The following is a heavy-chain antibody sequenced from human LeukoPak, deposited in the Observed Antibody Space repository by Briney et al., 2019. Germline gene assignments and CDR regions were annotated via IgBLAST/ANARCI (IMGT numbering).Heavy chain of an antibody. V-gene: IGHV4-4*07. J-gene: IGHJ4*02. CDR3: ARRAGNSWFFDY. D-gene: IGHD6-13*01. CDR1: GGSISTYY. CDR2: IYSSGSA. Sequence: PSETLSLTCTVSGGSISTYYWKWIWQPAGQGLEWIGHIYSSGSANYNPSLKSRVTMSVDTSKNQFSLRLTSVTAADTAVYYCARRAGNSWFFDYWGQGILVTVSS.